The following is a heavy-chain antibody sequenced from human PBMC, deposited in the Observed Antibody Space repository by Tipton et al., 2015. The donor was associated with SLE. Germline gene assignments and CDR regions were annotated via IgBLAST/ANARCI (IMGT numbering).Heavy chain of an antibody. Sequence: SLRLSCAASGFTFSSYGMHWVRQAPGKGLEWVAVIWYDGSNKYYADSVKGRFTISRDNAKNSLYLQMNSLRAEDTAVYYCARDPLAAAEYYFDYWGQGTLVTVSS. V-gene: IGHV3-33*01. CDR1: GFTFSSYG. CDR3: ARDPLAAAEYYFDY. D-gene: IGHD6-13*01. J-gene: IGHJ4*02. CDR2: IWYDGSNK.